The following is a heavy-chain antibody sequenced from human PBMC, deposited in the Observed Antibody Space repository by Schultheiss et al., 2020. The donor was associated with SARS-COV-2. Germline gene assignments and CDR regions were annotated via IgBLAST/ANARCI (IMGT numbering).Heavy chain of an antibody. D-gene: IGHD6-13*01. J-gene: IGHJ5*02. CDR3: ARAGDSSTNWFDP. CDR1: GGSISSYY. CDR2: IYTSGST. Sequence: SETLSLTCTVSGGSISSYYWTWIRQPPGKGLEWIGYIYTSGSTNYNPSLKSRVTMSVDTSKNQFSLKLSSVTAADTAVYYCARAGDSSTNWFDPWGQGTLVTVSS. V-gene: IGHV4-4*08.